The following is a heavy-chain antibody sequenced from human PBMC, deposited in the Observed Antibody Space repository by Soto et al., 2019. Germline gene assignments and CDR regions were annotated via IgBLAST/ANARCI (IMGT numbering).Heavy chain of an antibody. J-gene: IGHJ6*02. Sequence: ASLKVSCKASGYTFTSYYMHWVRQAPGRGLEWMGIINPSGGSTSYAQKFQGRVTMTRDTSTSTVYMELSSLRSEDTAVYYCARDRGSLLVQAAKYYYGMDVWGQGTTVTSP. D-gene: IGHD2-2*01. CDR3: ARDRGSLLVQAAKYYYGMDV. V-gene: IGHV1-46*01. CDR2: INPSGGST. CDR1: GYTFTSYY.